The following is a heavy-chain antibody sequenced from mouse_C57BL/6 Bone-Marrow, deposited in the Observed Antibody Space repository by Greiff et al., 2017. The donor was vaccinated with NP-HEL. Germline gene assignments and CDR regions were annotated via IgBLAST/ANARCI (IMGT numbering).Heavy chain of an antibody. CDR3: ARETAQATRYFDY. CDR1: GFTFSSYA. Sequence: EVKLVESGGGLVKPGGSLKLSCAASGFTFSSYAMSWVRQTPEKRLEWVATISDGGSYTYYPDNVKGRFTISRDNAKNNLYLQMSHLKSEDTAMYYCARETAQATRYFDYWGQGTTLTVSS. D-gene: IGHD3-2*02. CDR2: ISDGGSYT. V-gene: IGHV5-4*01. J-gene: IGHJ2*01.